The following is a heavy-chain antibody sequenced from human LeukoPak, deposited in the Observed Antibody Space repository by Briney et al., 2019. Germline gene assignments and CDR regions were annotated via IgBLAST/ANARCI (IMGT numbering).Heavy chain of an antibody. CDR2: ISSSSSYI. J-gene: IGHJ6*03. CDR3: ARVSEGITMVRGVYYYYYYMDV. CDR1: GFTFSSYS. Sequence: GGSLRLSCAASGFTFSSYSMNWVRQAPGKGLEWVSSISSSSSYIYYADSVKGRFTISRDNAKNSLYLQMNSLRAEDTAVYYCARVSEGITMVRGVYYYYYYMDVWGKGTTVTISS. V-gene: IGHV3-21*01. D-gene: IGHD3-10*01.